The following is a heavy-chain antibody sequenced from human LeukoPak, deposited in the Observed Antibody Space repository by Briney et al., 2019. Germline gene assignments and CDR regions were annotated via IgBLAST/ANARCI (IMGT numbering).Heavy chain of an antibody. CDR3: AQWLMGNDAFDI. V-gene: IGHV4-39*01. D-gene: IGHD6-19*01. J-gene: IGHJ3*02. CDR2: IYDSGST. Sequence: PSETLSLTCTVSGGSISSSSYYWGWIRQPPGKGLEWIGSIYDSGSTYYNPSLKSRVTISVDTSKNQFSLKLSSVPAADTAVYYCAQWLMGNDAFDIWGQGTMVTDSS. CDR1: GGSISSSSYY.